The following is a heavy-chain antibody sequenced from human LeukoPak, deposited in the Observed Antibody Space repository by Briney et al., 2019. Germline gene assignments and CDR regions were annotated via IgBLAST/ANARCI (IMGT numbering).Heavy chain of an antibody. CDR1: GFTFSSYA. V-gene: IGHV3-64*01. J-gene: IGHJ4*02. D-gene: IGHD3-22*01. Sequence: GGSLRLSCAASGFTFSSYAMHWVRQTPGKGLEYVSAISSNVGSTYYANSVKGRFTISRDNSKNTLYLQMGSLRAEDMAVYYCARGGYYDNSGPPDYWGQGTLVTVSS. CDR3: ARGGYYDNSGPPDY. CDR2: ISSNVGST.